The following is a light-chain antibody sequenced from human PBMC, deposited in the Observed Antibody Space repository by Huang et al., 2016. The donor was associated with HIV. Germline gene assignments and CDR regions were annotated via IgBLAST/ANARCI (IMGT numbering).Light chain of an antibody. J-gene: IGKJ4*01. V-gene: IGKV3-15*01. CDR3: QQYNNWPPLLT. Sequence: EIVLTQSPATLSLSPGERAALSCRATQSINNNLAWYQQKHGQSPRLLIYGASTRATGIPARFRGSGSGTEFTLTISSLQSEDFAVYYCQQYNNWPPLLTFGGGTKVEIK. CDR1: QSINNN. CDR2: GAS.